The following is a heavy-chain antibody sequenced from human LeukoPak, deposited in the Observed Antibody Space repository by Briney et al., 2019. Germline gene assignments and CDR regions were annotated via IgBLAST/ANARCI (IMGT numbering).Heavy chain of an antibody. V-gene: IGHV3-9*01. CDR3: ARGAPMGIFGVVIITLPVAFDI. Sequence: PGRSLRLSCAASGFTFDDYAMHWVRQAPGKGLEWVSGISWNSGSIGYADSVKGRFTISRDNAKNSLYLQMNSLRAEDTALYYCARGAPMGIFGVVIITLPVAFDIWGQGTMVTVSS. J-gene: IGHJ3*02. CDR1: GFTFDDYA. D-gene: IGHD3-3*01. CDR2: ISWNSGSI.